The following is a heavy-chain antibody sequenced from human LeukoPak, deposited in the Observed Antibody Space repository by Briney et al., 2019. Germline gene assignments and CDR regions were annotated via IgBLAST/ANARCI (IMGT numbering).Heavy chain of an antibody. Sequence: SETLSLTCTVSGGSISSYYWSWIRQPPGKGLEWIGYIYYSGSTNYNPSLKSRVTISVDTSKNQFSLKLSSVTAADTAVYYCARTGYSSGWFDYWGQGTLVTVSS. V-gene: IGHV4-59*01. J-gene: IGHJ4*02. CDR1: GGSISSYY. CDR2: IYYSGST. CDR3: ARTGYSSGWFDY. D-gene: IGHD6-19*01.